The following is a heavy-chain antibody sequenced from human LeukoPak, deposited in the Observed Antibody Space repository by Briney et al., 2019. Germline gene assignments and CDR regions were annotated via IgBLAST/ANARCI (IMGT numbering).Heavy chain of an antibody. CDR3: AKDSDGYNPDSFDY. CDR1: GFTFSDYG. J-gene: IGHJ4*02. Sequence: GGSLRLSCAASGFTFSDYGMHWVRQAPGKGLEWVAAIWYDGSQKNYGDSVKGRFTVSRDNSKNTLYLQMNSLRAEDTAVYYCAKDSDGYNPDSFDYWGQGTLVTVSS. CDR2: IWYDGSQK. V-gene: IGHV3-33*06. D-gene: IGHD5-24*01.